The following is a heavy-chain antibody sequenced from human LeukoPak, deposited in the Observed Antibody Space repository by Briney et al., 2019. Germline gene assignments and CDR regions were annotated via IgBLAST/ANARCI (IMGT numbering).Heavy chain of an antibody. J-gene: IGHJ4*02. D-gene: IGHD3-16*01. CDR1: GITFSSYS. V-gene: IGHV3-48*01. CDR3: ARDQGGVGY. CDR2: ISSFSGTI. Sequence: GGSLRLSCIASGITFSSYSMNWVRQAPGKGLEWVSYISSFSGTINYADSVKGRFTISRDNAKNSLYLQMNSLRAEDTAVYYCARDQGGVGYWGQGTLVTVSS.